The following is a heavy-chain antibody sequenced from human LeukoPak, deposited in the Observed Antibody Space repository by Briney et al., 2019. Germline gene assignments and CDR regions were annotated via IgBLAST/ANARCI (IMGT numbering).Heavy chain of an antibody. D-gene: IGHD4-11*01. CDR2: ISGSGGST. CDR1: GFTFSSYA. V-gene: IGHV3-23*01. J-gene: IGHJ4*02. CDR3: ARAPTGTVTKVDY. Sequence: GGSLRLSCAASGFTFSSYAMSWVRQAPGKGLEWVSAISGSGGSTYFADSVKGRSTISRDISKNTLYLQMNSLRAEDTAVYYCARAPTGTVTKVDYWGQGTLVTVSS.